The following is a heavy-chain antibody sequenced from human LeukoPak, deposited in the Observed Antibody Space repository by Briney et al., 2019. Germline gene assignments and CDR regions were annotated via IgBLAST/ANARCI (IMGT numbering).Heavy chain of an antibody. CDR1: GFTFSTYG. CDR3: AREGLGTTFSAWFDP. Sequence: GGSLRLSCAASGFTFSTYGMHWVRQAPGKGLEWVAVISSDEGTDYYSDSVRGRFTVSRDNSKNTLYLQVNSLRAEDTAVYYCAREGLGTTFSAWFDPWGQGTLVIVSS. D-gene: IGHD1-7*01. J-gene: IGHJ5*02. CDR2: ISSDEGTD. V-gene: IGHV3-30*03.